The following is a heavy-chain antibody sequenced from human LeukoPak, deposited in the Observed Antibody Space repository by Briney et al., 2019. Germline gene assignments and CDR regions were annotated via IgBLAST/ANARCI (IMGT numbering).Heavy chain of an antibody. CDR2: IKQDGSEK. Sequence: GGSLRLSCAASGFTLSSYWMSWVRQAPGKGREWVANIKQDGSEKYYVDSVKGRFTISRDNAKNSLYLQMNSLRAEDTAVYYCAREDPYYDILTGYLGSTTGMDVWGQGTTVTVSS. J-gene: IGHJ6*02. D-gene: IGHD3-9*01. CDR1: GFTLSSYW. CDR3: AREDPYYDILTGYLGSTTGMDV. V-gene: IGHV3-7*01.